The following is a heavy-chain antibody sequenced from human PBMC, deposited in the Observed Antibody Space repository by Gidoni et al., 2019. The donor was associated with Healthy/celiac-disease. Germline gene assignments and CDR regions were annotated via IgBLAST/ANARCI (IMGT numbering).Heavy chain of an antibody. D-gene: IGHD3-10*01. J-gene: IGHJ6*02. CDR2: IGYDGSNK. Sequence: QVQLVESGGGVVQPGRSLRLSCAASGFTFSSYGMHWVRQAPGKGLEVVAVIGYDGSNKYYANFVKGPFTISRDNSKNTLYLQMHSLRAEDTAVYYCARGGEREFLLFGEFNYGMDVWGQGTTVTVSS. CDR1: GFTFSSYG. CDR3: ARGGEREFLLFGEFNYGMDV. V-gene: IGHV3-33*08.